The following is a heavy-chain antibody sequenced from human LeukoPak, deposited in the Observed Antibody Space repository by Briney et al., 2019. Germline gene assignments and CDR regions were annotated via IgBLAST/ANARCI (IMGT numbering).Heavy chain of an antibody. CDR1: GGSFSGYY. CDR2: INRSGST. Sequence: SETLSLTCAVYGGSFSGYYWSWIRQPPGKGLEWIGEINRSGSTNYNPSLKSRVTISVDTSKNQFSLKLSSVTAADTAEYYCARGPYCSGGSCYSAVDYWGQGTLVTVSS. CDR3: ARGPYCSGGSCYSAVDY. V-gene: IGHV4-34*01. J-gene: IGHJ4*02. D-gene: IGHD2-15*01.